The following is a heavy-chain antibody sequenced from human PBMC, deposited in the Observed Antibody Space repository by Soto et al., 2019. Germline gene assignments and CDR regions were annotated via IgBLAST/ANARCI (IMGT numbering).Heavy chain of an antibody. D-gene: IGHD4-17*01. CDR2: IYYSGTT. V-gene: IGHV4-59*01. Sequence: QVQLQESGPGLVKPWETLSLTCTVSGGSIGTYYWSWIRQPPGKGLEWIGYIYYSGTTKYNPSLKSGVTISVDTSKNHFSLKLSSVTAADTAVYYCTRVGGYYGDYPNFDYWGQGALVTVSA. J-gene: IGHJ4*02. CDR3: TRVGGYYGDYPNFDY. CDR1: GGSIGTYY.